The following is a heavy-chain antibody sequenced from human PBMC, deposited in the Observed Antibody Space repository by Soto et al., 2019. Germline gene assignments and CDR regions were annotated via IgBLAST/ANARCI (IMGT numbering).Heavy chain of an antibody. CDR1: GGSISSSSYY. Sequence: NPSETLSLTCTVSGGSISSSSYYWGWIRQPPGKGLEWIGSIYYSGSTYYNPSLKSRVTISVDTSKNQFSLKLSSVTAADTAVYYCASDGAVAVEDYYYGMDVWGQGTTVTVSS. CDR3: ASDGAVAVEDYYYGMDV. J-gene: IGHJ6*02. V-gene: IGHV4-39*01. D-gene: IGHD6-19*01. CDR2: IYYSGST.